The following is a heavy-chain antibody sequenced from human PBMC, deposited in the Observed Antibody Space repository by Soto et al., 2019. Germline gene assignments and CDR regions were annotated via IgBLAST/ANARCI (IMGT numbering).Heavy chain of an antibody. V-gene: IGHV3-23*01. J-gene: IGHJ6*02. CDR3: ANDRYYDMLTGYNYYNYAMDV. D-gene: IGHD3-9*01. CDR1: GFTFSSYA. CDR2: VSGSGAYT. Sequence: EVQLLESGGGLVQPGGSLRLSCAAAGFTFSSYAMSWVRQAPGKALEWVSGVSGSGAYTFYADSVKGRLTISRDNSKKTLYLQMNSLRAEDTAVYYCANDRYYDMLTGYNYYNYAMDVWGQGTTVTVSS.